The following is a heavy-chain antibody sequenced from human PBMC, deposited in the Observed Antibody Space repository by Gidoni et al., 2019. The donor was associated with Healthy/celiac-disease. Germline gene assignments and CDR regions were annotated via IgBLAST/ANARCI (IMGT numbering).Heavy chain of an antibody. J-gene: IGHJ5*02. CDR2: IYYSGST. Sequence: PGLVKPSETLSITCTVSGGCIGSDYWSRIRQPPGKGLEWILYIYYSGSTNYNPSLKSVVTISVDTSKNQFSLKLSSVTAADTAVYYCARLGGGKHLWFGESERYNWFDPWGQGTLVTVSS. D-gene: IGHD3-10*01. V-gene: IGHV4-59*08. CDR3: ARLGGGKHLWFGESERYNWFDP. CDR1: GGCIGSDY.